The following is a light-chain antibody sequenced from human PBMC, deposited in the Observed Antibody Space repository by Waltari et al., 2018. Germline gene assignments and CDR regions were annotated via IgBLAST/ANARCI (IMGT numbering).Light chain of an antibody. J-gene: IGLJ3*02. CDR3: SSYGGRNNLL. V-gene: IGLV2-8*01. Sequence: QSALTQPPSASGSPGQSVTISCTGTSSDVGSFHYVSWYQQYPGKTPKLLIYEVNKRPSGIPDRFSGSKSGNTASLTVSGLQAEDEAEYYCSSYGGRNNLLFGEGTKLTVL. CDR2: EVN. CDR1: SSDVGSFHY.